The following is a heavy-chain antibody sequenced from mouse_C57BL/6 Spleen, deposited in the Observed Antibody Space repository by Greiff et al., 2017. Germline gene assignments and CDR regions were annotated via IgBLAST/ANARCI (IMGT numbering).Heavy chain of an antibody. Sequence: QVQLQQPGAELVLPGASVKLSCKASGYTFTSYWMHWVKQRPGQGLEWIGEIDPSDSYPTYHQQFHGKSTLTVDKSSSTAYMQLSSMTSEDSAVYYCARGDYHSWFAYWGQGTLVTVSA. CDR3: ARGDYHSWFAY. D-gene: IGHD2-4*01. V-gene: IGHV1-69*01. CDR1: GYTFTSYW. CDR2: IDPSDSYP. J-gene: IGHJ3*01.